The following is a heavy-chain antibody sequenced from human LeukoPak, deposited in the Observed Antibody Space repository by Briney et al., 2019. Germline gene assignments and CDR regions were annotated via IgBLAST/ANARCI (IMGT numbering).Heavy chain of an antibody. J-gene: IGHJ4*02. CDR1: GYSFTSYW. CDR3: ARQKAAAEDY. Sequence: GESLKISCKGSGYSFTSYWIGWVRHMPGKGLEWMGIIYPGDSHTRYSPSFQGQVTISADKSISTVYLQWSSLKASDTANYYCARQKAAAEDYWGQGTLVIVSS. CDR2: IYPGDSHT. D-gene: IGHD6-13*01. V-gene: IGHV5-51*01.